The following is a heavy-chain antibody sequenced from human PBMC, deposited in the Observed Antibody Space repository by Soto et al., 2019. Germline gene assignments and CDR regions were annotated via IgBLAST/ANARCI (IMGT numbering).Heavy chain of an antibody. CDR1: GGTFSSYA. J-gene: IGHJ4*02. D-gene: IGHD3-22*01. V-gene: IGHV1-69*13. Sequence: SVKVSCTASGGTFSSYAISWVRQAPGQGLEWMGGIIPIFGTANYAQKFQGRVTITADESTSTAYMELSSLRSEDTAVYYCVPINYYDSSGYDYWGQGTLVTVSS. CDR3: VPINYYDSSGYDY. CDR2: IIPIFGTA.